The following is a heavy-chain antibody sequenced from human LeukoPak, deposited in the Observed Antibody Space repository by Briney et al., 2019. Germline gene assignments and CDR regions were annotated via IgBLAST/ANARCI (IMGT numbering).Heavy chain of an antibody. J-gene: IGHJ5*02. Sequence: SETLSLTCVVSGDSISSGAYSWSWIRQPPGKGLEWIGYIFHTGSTFFNPSLKSRLTISVDNSKNQFSLRLSSVTAADTAVYYCARELWFANAPGSWLDPWGQGTLVTVSS. CDR2: IFHTGST. CDR3: ARELWFANAPGSWLDP. V-gene: IGHV4-30-2*01. CDR1: GDSISSGAYS. D-gene: IGHD3-10*01.